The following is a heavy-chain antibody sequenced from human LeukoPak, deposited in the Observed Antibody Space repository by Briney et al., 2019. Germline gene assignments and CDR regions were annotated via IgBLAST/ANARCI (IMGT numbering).Heavy chain of an antibody. Sequence: ASVKVSCKASGYTFTRYYMHWVRQAPGQGLEWMGIINPSGGSTSYAQKFQGRVTTTRDTSTSTVYMELSSLRSEDTAVYYCAREFGCSGGSCYYGFDYWGQGTLVTVSS. J-gene: IGHJ4*02. CDR2: INPSGGST. CDR1: GYTFTRYY. D-gene: IGHD2-15*01. CDR3: AREFGCSGGSCYYGFDY. V-gene: IGHV1-46*01.